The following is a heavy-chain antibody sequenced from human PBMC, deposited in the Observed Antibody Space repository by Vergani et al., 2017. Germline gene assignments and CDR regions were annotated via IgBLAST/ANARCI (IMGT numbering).Heavy chain of an antibody. CDR3: AKDGRYCSGGSCLKGYMDV. CDR2: ISYDGSNK. Sequence: QVQLVESGGGVVQPGRSLRLSCAASGFTFSSYGMHWVRQAPGKGLEWVAVISYDGSNKYYADSVKGRFTISRDNSKNTLYLQMNSLRAEDTAVYYSAKDGRYCSGGSCLKGYMDVWGKGTTVTVSS. J-gene: IGHJ6*03. D-gene: IGHD2-15*01. CDR1: GFTFSSYG. V-gene: IGHV3-30*18.